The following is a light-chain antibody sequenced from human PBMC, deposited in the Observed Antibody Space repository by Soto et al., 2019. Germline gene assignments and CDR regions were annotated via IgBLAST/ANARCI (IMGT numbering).Light chain of an antibody. CDR3: QHYNSYSET. J-gene: IGKJ1*01. V-gene: IGKV1-5*03. CDR1: QSISSY. CDR2: KES. Sequence: DIQMTQSRSSLSASVGDRVTITCRASQSISSYFNWYQKKPGKDPEIMIYKESTLKSGVPSRFSSSGSGTEFTLTISSLHPDEVATYDCQHYNSYSETFGPGTKVDIK.